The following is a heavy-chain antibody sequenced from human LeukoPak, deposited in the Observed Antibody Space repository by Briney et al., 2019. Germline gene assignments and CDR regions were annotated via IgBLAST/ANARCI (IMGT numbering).Heavy chain of an antibody. D-gene: IGHD3-16*01. J-gene: IGHJ4*02. Sequence: PSETLSLTCTVSGGSISSNYWSWIWQPPGKGLEWIGYIHSSGSTNYNPSLKSRVTISMDTSKNQFSLQLSSVTAADTAVYYCARDVTPATLWGQGTLVTVSS. CDR3: ARDVTPATL. V-gene: IGHV4-59*01. CDR2: IHSSGST. CDR1: GGSISSNY.